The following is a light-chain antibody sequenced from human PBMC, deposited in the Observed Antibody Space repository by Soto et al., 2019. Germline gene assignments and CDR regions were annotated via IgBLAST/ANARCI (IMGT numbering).Light chain of an antibody. CDR1: QGISSY. CDR3: QQLLSYPIT. Sequence: DIQLTQSPSFLSASVGDRVTITCRASQGISSYLAWYQQKPGKAPKLLIYAASTLQSGVPLRFSGSGSGTSFTLTIGSLQPEDFATYYCQQLLSYPITFGQGTRLEIK. J-gene: IGKJ5*01. V-gene: IGKV1-9*01. CDR2: AAS.